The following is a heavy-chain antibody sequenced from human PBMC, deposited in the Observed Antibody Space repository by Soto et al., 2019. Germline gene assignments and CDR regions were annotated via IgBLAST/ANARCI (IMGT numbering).Heavy chain of an antibody. V-gene: IGHV3-23*01. CDR1: GFTFSNYA. J-gene: IGHJ4*02. CDR2: TSGSGIST. Sequence: PGGSLRLSCAASGFTFSNYAMSWARQAPGKGLEWVSGTSGSGISTYYADSVKGRFTISRDNSKNRLYLQMNSLRAEDTAVYYCAKGSCSGGSCYPDLEYWGQGTLVTVSS. D-gene: IGHD2-15*01. CDR3: AKGSCSGGSCYPDLEY.